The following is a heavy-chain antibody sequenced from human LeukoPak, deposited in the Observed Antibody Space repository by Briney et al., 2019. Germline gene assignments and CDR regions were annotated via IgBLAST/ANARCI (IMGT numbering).Heavy chain of an antibody. Sequence: PGGSLRLSCAASGFTFHNYAMHWVRQAPGKGLEWVSGISWNSGAIVYADSVQGRLTISRDNAKNSLYLQMNSLRPEDTALYYCAKPRGYNYSDAFDIWGQGTMVTVSS. CDR1: GFTFHNYA. CDR2: ISWNSGAI. V-gene: IGHV3-9*01. J-gene: IGHJ3*02. D-gene: IGHD5-18*01. CDR3: AKPRGYNYSDAFDI.